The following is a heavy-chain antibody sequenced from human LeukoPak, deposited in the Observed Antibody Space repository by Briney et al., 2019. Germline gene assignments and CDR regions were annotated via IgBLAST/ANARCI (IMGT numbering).Heavy chain of an antibody. J-gene: IGHJ6*03. CDR3: ARGCSSTSCYGHYYMDV. CDR1: GGSISSSNW. CDR2: IYHSGST. Sequence: NASETLSLTCAVSGGSISSSNWWSWVRQPPGKGLEWIGEIYHSGSTNYNPSLKSRVTISVDKSKNQFSLKLSSVTAADTAVYYCARGCSSTSCYGHYYMDVWGKGTTVTVSS. D-gene: IGHD2-2*01. V-gene: IGHV4-4*02.